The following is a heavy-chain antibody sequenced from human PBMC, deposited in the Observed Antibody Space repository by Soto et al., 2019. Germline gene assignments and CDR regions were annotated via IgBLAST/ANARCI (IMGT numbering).Heavy chain of an antibody. CDR3: ARDYYDSSGYYYYYYGMDV. Sequence: QVQLVHSGAEVKKPGASVKVSCKASGYTFTSYGISWVRQAPGQGLEWMGWISAYNGNTNYAQKLQGRVTMTTDTATSTAYMELRSLRSDDTAVYYCARDYYDSSGYYYYYYGMDVWGQGTTVTVSS. J-gene: IGHJ6*02. CDR2: ISAYNGNT. D-gene: IGHD3-22*01. CDR1: GYTFTSYG. V-gene: IGHV1-18*01.